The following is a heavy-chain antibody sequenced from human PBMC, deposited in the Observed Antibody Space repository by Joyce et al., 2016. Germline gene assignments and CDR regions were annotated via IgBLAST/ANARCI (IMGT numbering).Heavy chain of an antibody. CDR1: GYSFTNIW. CDR3: ASATHGTTFWDY. V-gene: IGHV5-51*01. Sequence: EVQLVQSGAEVKKPGESLKISCKGSGYSFTNIWIGWVRQMAGGGLEWMGIIYFGGSSTMYSPSFQGLVTVSADKSISTAFLQWNSLRASDTAMYYCASATHGTTFWDYWGQGTLVTVSS. J-gene: IGHJ4*02. CDR2: IYFGGSST. D-gene: IGHD3-9*01.